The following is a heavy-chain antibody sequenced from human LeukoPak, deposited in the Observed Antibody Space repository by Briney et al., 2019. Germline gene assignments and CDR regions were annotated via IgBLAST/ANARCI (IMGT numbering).Heavy chain of an antibody. J-gene: IGHJ4*02. V-gene: IGHV3-66*01. CDR1: GFTATSNY. CDR2: IFSGGST. Sequence: GGSLRLSCAASGFTATSNYLSWVRQAPGKGLEWVSVIFSGGSTYYADSVKGRFTISRDTSKSTLYLQMNSLRAEDTAVYYCAYSCSGDSCSFFDYWGQGTLVTVSS. CDR3: AYSCSGDSCSFFDY. D-gene: IGHD2-15*01.